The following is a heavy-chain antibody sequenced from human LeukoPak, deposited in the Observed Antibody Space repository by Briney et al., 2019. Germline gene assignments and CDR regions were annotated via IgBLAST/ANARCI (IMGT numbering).Heavy chain of an antibody. CDR1: GFTVSSNY. D-gene: IGHD2-15*01. CDR2: ISDDGTNT. Sequence: RGSLRLSCAASGFTVSSNYMSWVRQAPGKGLVWGSRISDDGTNTTYADSVKGRFTIPRDNAKNTVYLQMNSLRPDDTGVYYCARDKAGYCGGGSCPWGQGTLVTVSS. CDR3: ARDKAGYCGGGSCP. V-gene: IGHV3-74*03. J-gene: IGHJ5*02.